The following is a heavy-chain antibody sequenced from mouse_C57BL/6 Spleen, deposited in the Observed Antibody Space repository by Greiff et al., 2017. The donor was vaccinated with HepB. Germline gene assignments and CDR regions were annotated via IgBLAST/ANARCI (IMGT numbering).Heavy chain of an antibody. CDR3: ARGYDGYYRYAMDY. J-gene: IGHJ4*01. CDR2: ISSGSSTI. Sequence: EVQLVESGGGLVKPGGSLKLSCAASGFTFSDYGMHWVRQAPEKGLEWVAYISSGSSTIYYADTVKGRFTISRDNAKNTLFLQMTSLRSEDTAMYYCARGYDGYYRYAMDYWGQRTSVTVSS. CDR1: GFTFSDYG. V-gene: IGHV5-17*01. D-gene: IGHD2-3*01.